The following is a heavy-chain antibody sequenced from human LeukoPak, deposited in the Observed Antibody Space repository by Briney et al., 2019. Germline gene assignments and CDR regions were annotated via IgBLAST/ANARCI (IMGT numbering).Heavy chain of an antibody. J-gene: IGHJ4*02. Sequence: GGSLRLSCAASGFTFSSYAMHWDRQAPGKGLEWVAVISYDGSNKYYADSVKGRFTISRDNSKNTLYLQMNSLRAEDTAVYYCARMIPPFDYWGQGTLVTVSS. CDR2: ISYDGSNK. CDR1: GFTFSSYA. CDR3: ARMIPPFDY. V-gene: IGHV3-30-3*01. D-gene: IGHD3-22*01.